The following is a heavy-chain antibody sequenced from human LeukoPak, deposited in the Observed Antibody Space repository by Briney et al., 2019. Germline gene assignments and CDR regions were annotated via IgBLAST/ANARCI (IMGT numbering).Heavy chain of an antibody. D-gene: IGHD6-13*01. CDR3: ARVYYSSSYDYWYFDL. Sequence: SETLSLTCTVSGGSIRNYYWSWIRQPPGKGLEWIGYIYYSGSTNYNPPLKSRVTISVDTSKNQFSLKLSSVTAADTPVYYCARVYYSSSYDYWYFDLWGRGTLVTVSS. J-gene: IGHJ2*01. V-gene: IGHV4-59*01. CDR1: GGSIRNYY. CDR2: IYYSGST.